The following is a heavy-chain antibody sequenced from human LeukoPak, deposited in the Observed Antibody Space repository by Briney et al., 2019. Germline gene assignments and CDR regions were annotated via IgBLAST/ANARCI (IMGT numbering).Heavy chain of an antibody. V-gene: IGHV3-21*01. CDR3: ARWDSRDYYYYMDV. Sequence: GGSLRLSCAASGFTFSSYSMNWVRQAPGKGLEWVSSISSSSGYIYYADSVKGRFTISRDNAKNSLYLQMNSLRAEDTAVYYCARWDSRDYYYYMDVWGKGTTVTVSS. CDR2: ISSSSGYI. D-gene: IGHD6-13*01. CDR1: GFTFSSYS. J-gene: IGHJ6*03.